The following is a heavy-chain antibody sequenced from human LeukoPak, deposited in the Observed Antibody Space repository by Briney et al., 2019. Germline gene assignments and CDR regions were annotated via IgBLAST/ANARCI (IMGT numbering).Heavy chain of an antibody. D-gene: IGHD6-19*01. CDR2: MNPNSGNT. Sequence: ASVKVSCKPSGYTFTSYDINWVRQATGQGLEWMGWMNPNSGNTGYAQKFQGRVTMTRNTSISTAYMELSSLRSEDTAVYYCARFRIAVAGYYYYGMDVWGQGTTVTVSS. CDR1: GYTFTSYD. J-gene: IGHJ6*02. V-gene: IGHV1-8*01. CDR3: ARFRIAVAGYYYYGMDV.